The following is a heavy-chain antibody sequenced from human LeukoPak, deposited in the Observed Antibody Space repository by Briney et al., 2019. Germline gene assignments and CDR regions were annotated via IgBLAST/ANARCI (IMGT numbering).Heavy chain of an antibody. CDR3: ARTPPRGLIDY. V-gene: IGHV1-2*02. D-gene: IGHD3-16*01. Sequence: ASVKVSCKASGYTFTGYYMDWVRQAPGQGLEWMGWINPNSGGTNYAQKFQGRVTMSRDTSISTAYMELSSLTSEDTAVYYCARTPPRGLIDYWGQGTLVTVSS. CDR2: INPNSGGT. CDR1: GYTFTGYY. J-gene: IGHJ4*02.